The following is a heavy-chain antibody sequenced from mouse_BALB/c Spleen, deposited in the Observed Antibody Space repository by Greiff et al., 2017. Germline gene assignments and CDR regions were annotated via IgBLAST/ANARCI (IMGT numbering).Heavy chain of an antibody. J-gene: IGHJ4*01. CDR2: IRSGSSTI. D-gene: IGHD4-1*01. V-gene: IGHV5-17*02. CDR3: ARVTGGYAMDY. CDR1: GFTFSSFG. Sequence: EVMLVESGGGLVQPGGSRKLSCAASGFTFSSFGMHWVRQAPEKGLEWVAYIRSGSSTIYSADTVTGRFTISRDNPKNTLFLQMTSLRSEDTAMYYCARVTGGYAMDYWGQGTSVTVSS.